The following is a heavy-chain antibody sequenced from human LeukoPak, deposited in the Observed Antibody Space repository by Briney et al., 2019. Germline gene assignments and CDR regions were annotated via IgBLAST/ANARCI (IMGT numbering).Heavy chain of an antibody. CDR3: AKGRTYYYGSGRGGYYFDY. V-gene: IGHV3-9*01. Sequence: GGSPRLSCAASGFTFDDYAMHWVRQAPGKGLEWVSGISWNSGSIGYADSVKGRFTISRDNAKNSLYLQMNSLRAEDTALYYCAKGRTYYYGSGRGGYYFDYWGQGTLVTVSS. D-gene: IGHD3-10*01. J-gene: IGHJ4*02. CDR1: GFTFDDYA. CDR2: ISWNSGSI.